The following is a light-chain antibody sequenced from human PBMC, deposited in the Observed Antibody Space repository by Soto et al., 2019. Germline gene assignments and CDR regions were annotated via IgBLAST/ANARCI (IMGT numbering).Light chain of an antibody. CDR2: GAS. Sequence: IVMTQSPATLSVSPGERATLSCRASQTVSSSYLAWYQQKPGQAPRLLIYGASSRATGIPDRFTGSGSGTDLTLTISRLEPEDFAVYYCQQYGSSPRTFGQGTKVDIK. CDR1: QTVSSSY. CDR3: QQYGSSPRT. V-gene: IGKV3-20*01. J-gene: IGKJ1*01.